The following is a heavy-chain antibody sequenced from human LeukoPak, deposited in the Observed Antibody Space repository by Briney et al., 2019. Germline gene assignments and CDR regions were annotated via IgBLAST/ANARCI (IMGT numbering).Heavy chain of an antibody. CDR3: ASTKTRYTRNSYRGPEYYYGMDV. Sequence: PGGSLRLSCAVSGYSFSSYWMSWVRQAPGKGLEWVANIKQDGSEKYYVDSVKGRFTISRDNAKNSLYLQMNSLRAEDTAIYYCASTKTRYTRNSYRGPEYYYGMDVWGQGTTVTVSS. J-gene: IGHJ6*02. CDR1: GYSFSSYW. D-gene: IGHD6-13*01. V-gene: IGHV3-7*01. CDR2: IKQDGSEK.